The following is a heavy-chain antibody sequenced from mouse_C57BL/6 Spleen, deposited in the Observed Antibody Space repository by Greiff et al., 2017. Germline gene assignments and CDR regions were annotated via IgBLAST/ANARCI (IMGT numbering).Heavy chain of an antibody. Sequence: QVHVKQSGAELVKPGASVKISCKASGYAFSSYWMNWVKQRPGKGLEWIGQLYPGDGDTNYNGKFKGKATLTADKSSSTAYMQLSSLTSEDSAVYFCARSGDRYWYFDVWGTGTTVTASS. CDR3: ARSGDRYWYFDV. CDR1: GYAFSSYW. V-gene: IGHV1-80*01. J-gene: IGHJ1*03. CDR2: LYPGDGDT. D-gene: IGHD3-3*01.